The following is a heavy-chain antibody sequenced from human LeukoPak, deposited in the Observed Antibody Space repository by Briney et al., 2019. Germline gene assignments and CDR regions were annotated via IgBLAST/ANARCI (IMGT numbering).Heavy chain of an antibody. CDR2: INPSGGST. Sequence: ASVKVSCKASGYTFTSYYMHWVRQAPGQGLEWMGIINPSGGSTSYAQKFQGRVTITADKSTSTAYMELSSLRSEDTAVYYCARVAAAGPTPNFDYWGQGTLVTVSS. CDR3: ARVAAAGPTPNFDY. J-gene: IGHJ4*02. D-gene: IGHD6-13*01. CDR1: GYTFTSYY. V-gene: IGHV1-46*01.